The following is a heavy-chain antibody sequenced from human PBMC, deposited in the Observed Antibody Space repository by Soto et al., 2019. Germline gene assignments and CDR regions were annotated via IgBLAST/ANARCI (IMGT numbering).Heavy chain of an antibody. D-gene: IGHD2-8*01. J-gene: IGHJ4*02. CDR1: GFTFSSYA. Sequence: GGSLRLSCAASGFTFSSYAMHWVRQAPGKGLEWVAVISYDGSNKYYADSVKGQFTISRDNSKNTLYLQMNSLRAEDTAVYYCARGYCTNGVCYTFDYWGQGTLVTVSS. CDR3: ARGYCTNGVCYTFDY. CDR2: ISYDGSNK. V-gene: IGHV3-30-3*01.